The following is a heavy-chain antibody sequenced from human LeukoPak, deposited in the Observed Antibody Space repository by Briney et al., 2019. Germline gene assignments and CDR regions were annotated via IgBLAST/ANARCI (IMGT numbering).Heavy chain of an antibody. J-gene: IGHJ4*02. CDR3: ARRGRSGHYSFDY. CDR2: IYWDDYE. D-gene: IGHD6-19*01. V-gene: IGHV2-5*02. Sequence: ESGPTLVKPTQTLTLTCTFSGFSLRTAGVGVGCIRQPPGQTLEWLALIYWDDYERYSPSLKDRLAITKDSSKNQVVLIIDNMDPVDTATYYCARRGRSGHYSFDYWGQGTLVTVSS. CDR1: GFSLRTAGVG.